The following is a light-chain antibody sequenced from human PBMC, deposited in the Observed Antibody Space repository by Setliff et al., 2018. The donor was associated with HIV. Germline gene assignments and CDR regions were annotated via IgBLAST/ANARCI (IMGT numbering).Light chain of an antibody. V-gene: IGLV2-23*02. CDR2: EVT. CDR1: NSDVGNYNL. J-gene: IGLJ1*01. CDR3: CSYARGRTYV. Sequence: QSALTQPASVSRSPGQSITISCTGTNSDVGNYNLVSWYQHHPDKAPKLIIYEVTKRPSGVSNRFSGSKSGSTAALTISGLQAEDEGDYYCCSYARGRTYVFGTGTKVT.